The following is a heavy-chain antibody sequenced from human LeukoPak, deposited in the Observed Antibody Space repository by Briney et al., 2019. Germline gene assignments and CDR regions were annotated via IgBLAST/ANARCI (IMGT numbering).Heavy chain of an antibody. CDR2: INPSGGNT. Sequence: ASVKVSCKTSGYSFTNNYMHWVRQAPGQGLEWMGIINPSGGNTNYAQRFQGRVSMTRDTSTSTVYMQLSGLRSEDTAVYYCARRTGVAVFDYWGQGTLVTVSS. J-gene: IGHJ4*02. V-gene: IGHV1-46*01. D-gene: IGHD6-19*01. CDR1: GYSFTNNY. CDR3: ARRTGVAVFDY.